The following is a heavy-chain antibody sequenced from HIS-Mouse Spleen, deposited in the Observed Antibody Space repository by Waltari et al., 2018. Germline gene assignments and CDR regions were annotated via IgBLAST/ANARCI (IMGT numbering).Heavy chain of an antibody. J-gene: IGHJ2*01. CDR2: IYYSGST. D-gene: IGHD6-13*01. Sequence: QLQLQESGPGLVKPSETLSLTCTVSGGSISSSSYYWGWIRQPPGKGLEWIGSIYYSGSTNYNPYLRSRVTISVDTSKNQCSLKLSSVTAADTAVYYCAREIPYSSSWYDWYFDLWGRGTLVTVSS. CDR3: AREIPYSSSWYDWYFDL. V-gene: IGHV4-39*07. CDR1: GGSISSSSYY.